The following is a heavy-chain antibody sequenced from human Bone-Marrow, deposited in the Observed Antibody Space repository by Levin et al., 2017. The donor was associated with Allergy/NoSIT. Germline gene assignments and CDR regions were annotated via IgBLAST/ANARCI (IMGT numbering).Heavy chain of an antibody. CDR1: GDSIISATYY. Sequence: SQTPSLTCTVSGDSIISATYYWGWVRQPPGKGLEWIGSVYFSGSTYLSPFLKSRVTMSVDTSRSHFSLNLSSVTAADTAVYYCARVPALRFLDWFLDYWGRGVLVTVSS. V-gene: IGHV4-39*02. D-gene: IGHD3-9*01. J-gene: IGHJ4*02. CDR3: ARVPALRFLDWFLDY. CDR2: VYFSGST.